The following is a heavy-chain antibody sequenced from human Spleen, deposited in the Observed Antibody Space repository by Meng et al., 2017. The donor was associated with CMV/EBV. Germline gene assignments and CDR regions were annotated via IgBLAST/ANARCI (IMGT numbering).Heavy chain of an antibody. CDR2: ISGYSSET. J-gene: IGHJ6*02. Sequence: ATYGFTWVRQAPGKGLEWMGWISGYSSETRVEQKLQGRITMTTDQITGTAYMELRNLRSDDTAVYYCTRDLRLVELKYYYYYGLDVWGQGTTVTVSS. CDR1: ATYG. V-gene: IGHV1-18*01. D-gene: IGHD2-15*01. CDR3: TRDLRLVELKYYYYYGLDV.